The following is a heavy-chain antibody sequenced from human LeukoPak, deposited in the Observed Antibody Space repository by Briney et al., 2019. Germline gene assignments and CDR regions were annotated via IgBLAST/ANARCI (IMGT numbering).Heavy chain of an antibody. J-gene: IGHJ4*02. V-gene: IGHV1-18*01. Sequence: GASVKVSCKASGYTFTSYGISWVRQAPGQGLEWMGWISAYNGNTNYAQKLQGRVTMTTDTSTSTAYMELRSLRSDDTAVYYCARDLGYYYDSSGYYYGKVGPFDYWGQGTLVTVSS. CDR1: GYTFTSYG. D-gene: IGHD3-22*01. CDR3: ARDLGYYYDSSGYYYGKVGPFDY. CDR2: ISAYNGNT.